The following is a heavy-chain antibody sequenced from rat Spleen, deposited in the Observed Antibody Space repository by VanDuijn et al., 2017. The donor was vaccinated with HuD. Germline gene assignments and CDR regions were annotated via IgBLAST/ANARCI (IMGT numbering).Heavy chain of an antibody. Sequence: EVQLVESGGGLVQPGRALKLSCAASGFTFRNYYMAWVRQAPTKGLEWVAAFSYDGFTTYYRDSVKGRFTISRDNAENTLSLQMNSLRSEDTATYYCTREIIRGTKDWFADWGQGTLVTVSS. V-gene: IGHV5-20*01. J-gene: IGHJ3*01. CDR3: TREIIRGTKDWFAD. CDR2: FSYDGFTT. CDR1: GFTFRNYY. D-gene: IGHD4-3*01.